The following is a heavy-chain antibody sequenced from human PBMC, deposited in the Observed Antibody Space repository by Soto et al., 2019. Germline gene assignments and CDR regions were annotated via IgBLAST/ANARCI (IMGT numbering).Heavy chain of an antibody. CDR1: GYSFPGFW. Sequence: PGESLKISCGASGYSFPGFWIGWVRQMSGKGLEWMGIIFPGDSDTRYSPSFQGQVTISADKSISTAYLEWSSLKASDTAMYYCARRGAGYNYDYWGQGTLVTVSS. J-gene: IGHJ4*02. D-gene: IGHD5-12*01. V-gene: IGHV5-51*01. CDR2: IFPGDSDT. CDR3: ARRGAGYNYDY.